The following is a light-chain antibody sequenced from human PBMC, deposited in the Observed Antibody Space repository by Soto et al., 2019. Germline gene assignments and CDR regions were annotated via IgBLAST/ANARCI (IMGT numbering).Light chain of an antibody. CDR1: QSVISY. J-gene: IGKJ4*01. CDR3: QQRSNWPPGMLT. V-gene: IGKV3-11*01. Sequence: EIVLTQSPATLSLSPGERATLSCRASQSVISYLAWYQQKPGQAPRLLIYDASNRATGIPARFSGSGSGTDFTLTISSLEPEDFAVYYCQQRSNWPPGMLTFGGGTKVEIK. CDR2: DAS.